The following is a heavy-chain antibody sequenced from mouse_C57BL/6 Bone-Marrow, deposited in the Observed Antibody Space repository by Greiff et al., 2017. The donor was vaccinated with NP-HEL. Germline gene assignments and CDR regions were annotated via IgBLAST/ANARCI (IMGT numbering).Heavy chain of an antibody. Sequence: EVQLQQSGAELVRPGASVKLSCTASGFNIKDDYMHWVKQRPEQGLEWIGWIDPENGDTEYASKFQGKATITADTSSNTAYLQLSSLTSEDTAVYYCSPLYYYVSSYLFFDYGGKGTTLTVSS. CDR3: SPLYYYVSSYLFFDY. CDR1: GFNIKDDY. CDR2: IDPENGDT. V-gene: IGHV14-4*01. D-gene: IGHD1-1*01. J-gene: IGHJ2*01.